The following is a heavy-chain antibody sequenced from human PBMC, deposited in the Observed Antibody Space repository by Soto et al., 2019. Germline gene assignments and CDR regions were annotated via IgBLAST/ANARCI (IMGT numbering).Heavy chain of an antibody. J-gene: IGHJ2*01. CDR2: ISSSGSTI. Sequence: EAQLVESGGGLVQPGGSLRLSCAASGFTFSSYEMNWVRQAPGKGLEWVSYISSSGSTIYYADSVKGRFTISRDNAKNSLYLQMNSLRAEDTAVYYCARWYSSSWYGNWYFDLWGRGTLVTVSS. CDR1: GFTFSSYE. CDR3: ARWYSSSWYGNWYFDL. V-gene: IGHV3-48*03. D-gene: IGHD6-13*01.